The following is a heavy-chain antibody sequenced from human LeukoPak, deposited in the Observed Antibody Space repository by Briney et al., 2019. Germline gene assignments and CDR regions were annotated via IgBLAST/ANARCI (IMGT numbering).Heavy chain of an antibody. CDR2: INPNSGGT. J-gene: IGHJ4*02. V-gene: IGHV1-2*02. CDR3: ARDRLVRGFSPAGY. CDR1: GYTFTGYY. Sequence: ASVKVSCKASGYTFTGYYMHWVRQAPGQGLEWMGWINPNSGGTNYAQKFQGRVTMTRDTSISTAYMELSRLRSDDTAVYYCARDRLVRGFSPAGYWGQGTLVTVSS. D-gene: IGHD3-10*01.